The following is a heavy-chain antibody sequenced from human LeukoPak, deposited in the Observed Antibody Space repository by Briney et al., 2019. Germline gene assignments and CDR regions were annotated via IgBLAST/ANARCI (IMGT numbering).Heavy chain of an antibody. V-gene: IGHV3-23*01. D-gene: IGHD2-21*02. J-gene: IGHJ4*02. CDR2: ISGGGGT. CDR3: AKEPPYCGGDCYFLSDY. Sequence: GGSLRLSCAASGFTFSSYSMSWVRQAPGKGLEWVSGISGGGGTYYADSVKGRFTISRDNSKNTLYLQVNSLRAEDTGVYYCAKEPPYCGGDCYFLSDYWGQGTLVTVSS. CDR1: GFTFSSYS.